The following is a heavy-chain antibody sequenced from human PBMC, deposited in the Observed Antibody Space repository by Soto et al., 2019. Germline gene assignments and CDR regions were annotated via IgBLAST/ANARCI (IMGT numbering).Heavy chain of an antibody. D-gene: IGHD1-26*01. CDR3: ARLRWETENNWFDP. V-gene: IGHV4-30-4*01. J-gene: IGHJ5*02. CDR2: IYHSGST. CDR1: GDSINSVDHY. Sequence: SETLSLTCTVSGDSINSVDHYWSWIRQPPGKGLEWMGYIYHSGSTHYNPSLNSRLTISIDTSTNRFSLNLTSVTAADTAVYFCARLRWETENNWFDPWGQGALVTVS.